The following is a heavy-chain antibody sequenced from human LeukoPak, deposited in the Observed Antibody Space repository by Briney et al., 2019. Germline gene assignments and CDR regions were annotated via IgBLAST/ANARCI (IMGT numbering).Heavy chain of an antibody. V-gene: IGHV4-59*01. CDR3: AREPGPLYDL. CDR1: GGSISGYY. J-gene: IGHJ2*01. Sequence: SETLSLTCAVYGGSISGYYWSWIRQPPGKGLEWIGYIYYTGTAIYNPSLESRVTKSIDTSKNHFSLNLISLTTSDTALYFCAREPGPLYDLWGRGTLVTVSS. CDR2: IYYTGTA. D-gene: IGHD2-2*02.